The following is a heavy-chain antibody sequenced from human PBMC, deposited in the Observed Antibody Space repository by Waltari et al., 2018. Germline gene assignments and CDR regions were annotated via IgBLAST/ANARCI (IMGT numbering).Heavy chain of an antibody. CDR3: ARSSNDWTEFYSGMDV. J-gene: IGHJ6*02. CDR1: GYTFNNYD. D-gene: IGHD1-1*01. V-gene: IGHV1-8*01. CDR2: MKPDKGNN. Sequence: QVQLVQSGAEVKKPGASVKVSCRASGYTFNNYDINWVRQATGQGLEGMGWMKPDKGNNGYAHGVQGRVTKTRNTATSTAYMELYMELISLRSEDTAVYFCARSSNDWTEFYSGMDVWGQGTTVTVSS.